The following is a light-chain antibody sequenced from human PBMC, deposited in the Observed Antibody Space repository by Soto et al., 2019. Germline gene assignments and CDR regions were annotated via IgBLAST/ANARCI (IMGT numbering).Light chain of an antibody. CDR3: SSYTTTSTVV. CDR1: TSDIGAFNF. V-gene: IGLV2-14*01. J-gene: IGLJ2*01. Sequence: QSVLTQPASVSGSPGQSITISCIGTTSDIGAFNFVAWYQQYPDKAPKLIIYEVNNRPSGVSNRFSGSKSGITASLTISGLQTEDEAEYYCSSYTTTSTVVFGGGTKLTVL. CDR2: EVN.